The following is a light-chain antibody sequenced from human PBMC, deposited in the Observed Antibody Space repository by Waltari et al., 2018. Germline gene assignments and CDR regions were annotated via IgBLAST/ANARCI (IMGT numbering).Light chain of an antibody. Sequence: SYELTQPPSVSVAPGKTARITCGGRNIGSKSVHWYQQKPGQAPVQVVYDDSDRPSGIPERLSVSNSGNTATLTITRVEAGDEADYYCQVWDTSSDHPVFGGGTKLTVL. CDR2: DDS. CDR3: QVWDTSSDHPV. CDR1: NIGSKS. J-gene: IGLJ2*01. V-gene: IGLV3-21*03.